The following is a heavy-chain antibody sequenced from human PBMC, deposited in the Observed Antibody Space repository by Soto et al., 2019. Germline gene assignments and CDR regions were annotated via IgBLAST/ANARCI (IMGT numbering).Heavy chain of an antibody. V-gene: IGHV4-30-2*01. CDR2: IYHSGST. J-gene: IGHJ4*02. CDR3: LCDIRSGSYRFDY. D-gene: IGHD1-26*01. CDR1: GGSISRGLYS. Sequence: SETLSLTCAVSGGSISRGLYSWSWIRQPPGKGLEWIGYIYHSGSTYYNPSLKSRVTISVDRPNNQFSMKLNSVTAADTAIYYCLCDIRSGSYRFDYRGQXSLDPV.